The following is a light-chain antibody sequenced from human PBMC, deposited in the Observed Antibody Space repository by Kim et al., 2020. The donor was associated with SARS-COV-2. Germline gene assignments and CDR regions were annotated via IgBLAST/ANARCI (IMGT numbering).Light chain of an antibody. V-gene: IGLV2-14*03. CDR3: SSFRDGGTCV. J-gene: IGLJ3*02. CDR1: SSDIGGYNH. Sequence: QSALTQPASVSGSPGQSITISCTGTSSDIGGYNHVCWYQQHPGKAPKLMIYDVIDRPSGVSNRFSGSKSGNTASLTISGLQAEDEADYYCSSFRDGGTCVYGGGTQLTVL. CDR2: DVI.